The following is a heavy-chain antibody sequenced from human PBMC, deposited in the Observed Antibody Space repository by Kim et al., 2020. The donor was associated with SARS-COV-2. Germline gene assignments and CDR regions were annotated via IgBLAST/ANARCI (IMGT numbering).Heavy chain of an antibody. CDR2: LNQDGIET. CDR1: GFTFTNYW. D-gene: IGHD2-15*01. J-gene: IGHJ3*01. V-gene: IGHV3-7*01. CDR3: ARDRRYTSTVVAGAFDV. Sequence: GGSLRLSCAASGFTFTNYWMSWVRQAPGKGLEWVANLNQDGIETYYVDSVKGRFTISRDNAKNSLYLHMNSLRAEDTAVYYCARDRRYTSTVVAGAFDV.